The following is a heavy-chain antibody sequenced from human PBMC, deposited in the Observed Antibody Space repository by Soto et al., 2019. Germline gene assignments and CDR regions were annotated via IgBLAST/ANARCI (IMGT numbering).Heavy chain of an antibody. CDR1: GYTFINYW. CDR2: VHPGDSET. V-gene: IGHV5-51*01. J-gene: IGHJ4*02. CDR3: ARLWGDRANYFDY. Sequence: GESLKISCKVSGYTFINYWIGWLRQMPGKVLEWMAIVHPGDSETRYSPSFRGQVTISADKSINTAYLQWSSLKASDTAIYYCARLWGDRANYFDYWGQGTLATVSS. D-gene: IGHD3-10*01.